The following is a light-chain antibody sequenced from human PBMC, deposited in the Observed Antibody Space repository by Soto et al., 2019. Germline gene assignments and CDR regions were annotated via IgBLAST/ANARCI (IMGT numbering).Light chain of an antibody. CDR3: CSYAGTYTYV. V-gene: IGLV2-11*01. Sequence: QSVLTQPRSVSGSPGQSVTISCTGTGSDVGGYDYVSWYQQHPGKAPKLIIYDVNKRPSGVPDRFSGSKSGSTASLTISGLQSEDEADYFCCSYAGTYTYVFATGTKVTVL. CDR2: DVN. CDR1: GSDVGGYDY. J-gene: IGLJ1*01.